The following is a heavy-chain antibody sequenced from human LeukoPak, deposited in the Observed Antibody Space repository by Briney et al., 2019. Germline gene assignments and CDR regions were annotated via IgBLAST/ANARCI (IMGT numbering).Heavy chain of an antibody. CDR1: GGSISSYY. J-gene: IGHJ4*02. V-gene: IGHV4-59*01. CDR2: IYYSGST. Sequence: SETLSLTCTVSGGSISSYYWSWIRQPPGKGLEWIGYIYYSGSTNYNPSLKSRVTILVDTSKSQFSLKLSSVTAADTAVYYCARLGGYGYFDYWGQGTLVTVSS. D-gene: IGHD5-12*01. CDR3: ARLGGYGYFDY.